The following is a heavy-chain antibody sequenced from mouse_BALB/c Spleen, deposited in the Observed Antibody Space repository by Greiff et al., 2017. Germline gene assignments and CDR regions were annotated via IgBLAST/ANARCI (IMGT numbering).Heavy chain of an antibody. J-gene: IGHJ3*01. Sequence: EVKLQESGPELVKPGASVKISCKASGYTFTDYNMHWVKQSHGKSLEWIGYIYPYNGGTGYNQKFKSKATLTVDNSSSTAYMELRSLTSEDSAVYYCARGDDYLAWFAYWGQGTLVTVSA. CDR1: GYTFTDYN. CDR3: ARGDDYLAWFAY. CDR2: IYPYNGGT. V-gene: IGHV1S29*02. D-gene: IGHD2-4*01.